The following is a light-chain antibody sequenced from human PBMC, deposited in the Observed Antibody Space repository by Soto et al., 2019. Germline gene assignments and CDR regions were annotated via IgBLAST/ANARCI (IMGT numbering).Light chain of an antibody. CDR2: GAS. CDR3: HEYDTGVT. J-gene: IGKJ1*01. CDR1: QSISIN. Sequence: EILMTQSPVTLSVSPGERATLSCRASQSISINLAWYQHKPGQAPRLLIYGASTRATGIPARFSGSGSGTEFTLTISSLQTEDRAVYYCHEYDTGVTFGQGTKVEIK. V-gene: IGKV3-15*01.